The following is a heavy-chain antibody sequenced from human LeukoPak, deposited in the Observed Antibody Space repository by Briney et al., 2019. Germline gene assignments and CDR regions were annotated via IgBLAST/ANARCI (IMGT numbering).Heavy chain of an antibody. V-gene: IGHV3-21*01. J-gene: IGHJ4*02. CDR2: ISSSSSYI. CDR1: GFTFGSYA. D-gene: IGHD1-26*01. CDR3: ARGEVGAYYFDY. Sequence: GESLRLSCAASGFTFGSYAMSWVRQAPGKGLEWVSSISSSSSYIYYADSVKGRFTISRDNAKNSLYLQMNSLRAEDTAVYYCARGEVGAYYFDYWGQGTLVTVSS.